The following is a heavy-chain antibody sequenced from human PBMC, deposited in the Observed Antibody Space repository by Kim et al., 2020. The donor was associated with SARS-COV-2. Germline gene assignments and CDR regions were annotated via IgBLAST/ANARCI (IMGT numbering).Heavy chain of an antibody. D-gene: IGHD1-26*01. J-gene: IGHJ4*02. CDR2: ISYDGSNK. CDR1: GFTFSSYA. Sequence: GSLRLSCAASGFTFSSYAMHWVRQAPGKGLEWVAVISYDGSNKYYADSVKGRFTISRDNSKNTLYLQMNSLRAEDTAAYYCARPGSGSYGGYFDYWGQGNLVTVSS. V-gene: IGHV3-30-3*01. CDR3: ARPGSGSYGGYFDY.